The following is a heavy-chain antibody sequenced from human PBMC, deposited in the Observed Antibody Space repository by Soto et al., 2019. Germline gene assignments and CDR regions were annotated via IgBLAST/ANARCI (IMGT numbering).Heavy chain of an antibody. CDR3: TSVGGSVSGRDV. CDR1: GFTFSSYW. D-gene: IGHD5-12*01. CDR2: IDNAGSSV. V-gene: IGHV3-74*01. J-gene: IGHJ6*02. Sequence: EVQLVESGGGLVQPGGSLRLSCAASGFTFSSYWMHWVRQAPGKGLVWVSRIDNAGSSVRYADSVKGRFTISRDNAKNTMYLQMNSLRAEDTAVYYCTSVGGSVSGRDVWGQGTTVTVSS.